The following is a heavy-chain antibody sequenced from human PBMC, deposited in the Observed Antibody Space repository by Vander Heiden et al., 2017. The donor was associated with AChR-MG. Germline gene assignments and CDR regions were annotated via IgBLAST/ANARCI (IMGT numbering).Heavy chain of an antibody. CDR2: LSSASSTI. CDR1: GFTFSSYS. CDR3: AAVAAAGYYFDY. Sequence: EVQLVESGGGLVQPGGSLSVPCEAHGFTFSSYSMTCVRQAPGKGLEGVSYLSSASSTIHYADSVKGRFTVSRDNAKNSLYLRMYSLRPEDTAVYYCAAVAAAGYYFDYWGQGALVTVSS. V-gene: IGHV3-48*01. J-gene: IGHJ4*02. D-gene: IGHD6-13*01.